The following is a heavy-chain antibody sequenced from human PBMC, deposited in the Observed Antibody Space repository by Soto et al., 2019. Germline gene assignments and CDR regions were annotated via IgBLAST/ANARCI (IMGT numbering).Heavy chain of an antibody. Sequence: PSETLSLTCAVYGGSFSGYYWSWIRQPPGKGLEWIGEINHSGSTNYNPSLKSRVTISVDTSKNQFSLKLSSVTAADTAVYYCARAPTPPIAVAGYYFDYWGQGTLVTVSS. CDR3: ARAPTPPIAVAGYYFDY. CDR1: GGSFSGYY. CDR2: INHSGST. D-gene: IGHD6-19*01. V-gene: IGHV4-34*01. J-gene: IGHJ4*02.